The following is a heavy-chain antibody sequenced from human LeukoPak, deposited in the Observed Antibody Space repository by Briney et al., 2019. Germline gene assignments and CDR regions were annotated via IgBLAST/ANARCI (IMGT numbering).Heavy chain of an antibody. V-gene: IGHV3-7*01. CDR1: GFTFSSYW. J-gene: IGHJ6*02. D-gene: IGHD6-6*01. Sequence: GGSLRLSCAASGFTFSSYWMSWVRQAPGKGLEWVANIKQDGSEKYYVDSVKGRFTISRDNAKNSLYLQMNSLRAEDTAVYYCARVLIAARPGKFRYYGMDVWGQGTTVTVSS. CDR2: IKQDGSEK. CDR3: ARVLIAARPGKFRYYGMDV.